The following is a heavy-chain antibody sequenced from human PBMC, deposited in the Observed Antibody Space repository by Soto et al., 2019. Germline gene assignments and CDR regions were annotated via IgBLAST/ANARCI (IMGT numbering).Heavy chain of an antibody. Sequence: QMQLQESGPGLVSPSQTLSLTCTVSGGSISSDGDYYRWSWIRQHPGKGLEWIGYIYDSGSPYYPPXPXXRVTVSLDTSKNQFSLKLSSLTAADTAVYYCARVRESYFDSWGQGILVTVSS. J-gene: IGHJ4*02. CDR2: IYDSGSP. CDR1: GGSISSDGDYYR. CDR3: ARVRESYFDS. V-gene: IGHV4-31*03.